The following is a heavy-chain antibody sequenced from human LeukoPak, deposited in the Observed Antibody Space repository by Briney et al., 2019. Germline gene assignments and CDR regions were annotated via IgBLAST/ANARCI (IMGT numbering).Heavy chain of an antibody. V-gene: IGHV4-31*03. J-gene: IGHJ5*02. Sequence: SETLSLTCTVSGGSISSGDYYWSWIRQHPGKGLEWIGYIYYSGNTYYNPSLRSRVTMSLDTSKNQFSLNLSSVTAADTAVYYCARGSRIQLWLSNWFDPWGQGTLVTVSP. CDR1: GGSISSGDYY. D-gene: IGHD5-18*01. CDR3: ARGSRIQLWLSNWFDP. CDR2: IYYSGNT.